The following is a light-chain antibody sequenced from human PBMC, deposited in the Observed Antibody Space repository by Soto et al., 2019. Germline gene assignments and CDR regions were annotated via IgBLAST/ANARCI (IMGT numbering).Light chain of an antibody. CDR3: QQRSNWPPMYT. J-gene: IGKJ2*01. CDR1: QSVTTN. V-gene: IGKV3-15*01. CDR2: DAS. Sequence: EVVMTQSPATLSVSPGERVTFSCRASQSVTTNLAWYQHKPGQSPRLLISDASTGASGIPPRFSGSGSGTEFTLTIDRLQSADFAVYYCQQRSNWPPMYTFGQGTKLEIK.